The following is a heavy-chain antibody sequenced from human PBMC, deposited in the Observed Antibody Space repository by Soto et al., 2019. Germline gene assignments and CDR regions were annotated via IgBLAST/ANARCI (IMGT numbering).Heavy chain of an antibody. Sequence: SETLSLTCTVSGGSISSYYWSWIRQPPGKGLEWIGYIYYSGSTNYNPSLKSRVTISVDTSKNQFSLKLSSVTAADTAVYYCGRLKAAAGSYVDYWGQGTLVTVSS. CDR3: GRLKAAAGSYVDY. D-gene: IGHD6-13*01. J-gene: IGHJ4*02. CDR2: IYYSGST. CDR1: GGSISSYY. V-gene: IGHV4-59*08.